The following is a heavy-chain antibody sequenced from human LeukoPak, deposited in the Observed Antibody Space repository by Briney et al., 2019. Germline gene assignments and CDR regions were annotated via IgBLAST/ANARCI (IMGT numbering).Heavy chain of an antibody. D-gene: IGHD4-17*01. Sequence: ASVKVSCKASGYTFTSYYMHWVRQAPGQGLEWMGIINPSGGSTRYAQKFQGRVTMTRDTSTSAVYMELSSLRSEDTAVYYCARNPVTTKYFDYWGQGTLVTVSS. J-gene: IGHJ4*02. CDR1: GYTFTSYY. CDR2: INPSGGST. CDR3: ARNPVTTKYFDY. V-gene: IGHV1-46*01.